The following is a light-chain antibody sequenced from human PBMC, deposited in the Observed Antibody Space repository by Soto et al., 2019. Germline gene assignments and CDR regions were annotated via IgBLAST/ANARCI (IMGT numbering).Light chain of an antibody. V-gene: IGLV1-47*02. CDR1: SSNIGTNF. CDR3: AAWDDSLSGWV. CDR2: SNA. Sequence: QPVLTQPPSASGTPGQRVTISCSGSSSNIGTNFVYWYQQLPGTAPKLLIFSNAQRPSGVPDRFSGSRSGTSASLAISVLRSEDEADYYCAAWDDSLSGWVFGGGTKLTVL. J-gene: IGLJ3*02.